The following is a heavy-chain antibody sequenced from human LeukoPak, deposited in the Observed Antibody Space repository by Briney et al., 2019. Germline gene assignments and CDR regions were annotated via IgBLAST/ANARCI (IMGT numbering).Heavy chain of an antibody. Sequence: SETLSLTCNVSGGSITSYYWNWIRQPPGKGLEWIGHIYYTGSTNSNPSLKSRLTISLDTSKKQFSLKLISVTAADTAIYYCASSYFYDGNRYFGYWGQGALVTVSS. CDR1: GGSITSYY. V-gene: IGHV4-59*08. D-gene: IGHD3-22*01. J-gene: IGHJ4*02. CDR2: IYYTGST. CDR3: ASSYFYDGNRYFGY.